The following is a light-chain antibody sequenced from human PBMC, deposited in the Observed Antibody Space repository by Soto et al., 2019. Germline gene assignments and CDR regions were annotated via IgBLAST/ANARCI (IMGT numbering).Light chain of an antibody. Sequence: DIQLTQSPSSLSSSVGDRVTITCRASQTVISYLNWYQQKPGQAPKLLIYATTHLQSGAPSRFSGSGSGTEFTLTISSLHPEDFATYFCQQNYNTPPYTFGQGTKLEIK. CDR1: QTVISY. CDR2: ATT. V-gene: IGKV1-39*01. J-gene: IGKJ2*01. CDR3: QQNYNTPPYT.